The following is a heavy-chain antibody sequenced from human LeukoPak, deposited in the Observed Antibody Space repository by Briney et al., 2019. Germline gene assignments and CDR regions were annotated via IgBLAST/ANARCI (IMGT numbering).Heavy chain of an antibody. J-gene: IGHJ4*02. V-gene: IGHV1-24*01. CDR1: GYTLTELS. CDR3: ATVRTCEPALGYCSGGSHFDY. CDR2: FDPEDGET. D-gene: IGHD2-15*01. Sequence: EASVKVSCKVSGYTLTELSMHWVRQAPGKGLEWMGGFDPEDGETIYAQKFQGRVTMTEDTSTDTAYMELSSLRSEDTAVYYCATVRTCEPALGYCSGGSHFDYWGQGTLVTVSS.